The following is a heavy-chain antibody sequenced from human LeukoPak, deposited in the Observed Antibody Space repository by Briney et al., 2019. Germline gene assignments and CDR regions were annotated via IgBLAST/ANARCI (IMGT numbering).Heavy chain of an antibody. CDR1: GYTFTSYG. CDR2: ISAYNGNT. D-gene: IGHD3-22*01. J-gene: IGHJ4*02. Sequence: ASVKVSCKASGYTFTSYGISWVRQAPGQGLEWMRWISAYNGNTNYAQKLQGRVTMTTDTSTSTAYMELRSLRSDDTAVYYCAREGDSGYYLGGFNYWGQGTLVTVSS. V-gene: IGHV1-18*01. CDR3: AREGDSGYYLGGFNY.